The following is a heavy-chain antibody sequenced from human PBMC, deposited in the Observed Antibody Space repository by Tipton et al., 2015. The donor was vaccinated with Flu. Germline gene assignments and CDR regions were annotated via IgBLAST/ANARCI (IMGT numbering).Heavy chain of an antibody. V-gene: IGHV1-18*01. CDR2: ISAYNGNT. CDR3: ARGMDYYYGMDV. D-gene: IGHD2-2*03. Sequence: QMQLVQSGAEVKRPGASVKVSCKASGYTFSSYGFSWVRQAPGQGLEWMGWISAYNGNTYYAQKVQGRVTVTTDTSTSTAYMEVRSLGSDDAAVYYCARGMDYYYGMDVWGQGTTVTVSS. J-gene: IGHJ6*02. CDR1: GYTFSSYG.